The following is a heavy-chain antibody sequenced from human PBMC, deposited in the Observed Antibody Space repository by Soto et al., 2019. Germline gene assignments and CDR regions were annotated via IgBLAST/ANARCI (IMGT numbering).Heavy chain of an antibody. CDR2: IIPIFGTA. CDR3: ARGWGYDSTDYYYAY. J-gene: IGHJ4*02. D-gene: IGHD3-22*01. Sequence: QVQLVQSGSEVRKPGSSVRVSCKASEGSFNRHTISWVRQAPGQGLEWMGGIIPIFGTANHAQKFQGRVTIIADESTSTVYMELSSLRSDDTAIYYCARGWGYDSTDYYYAYWGQRTLVIVSS. V-gene: IGHV1-69*01. CDR1: EGSFNRHT.